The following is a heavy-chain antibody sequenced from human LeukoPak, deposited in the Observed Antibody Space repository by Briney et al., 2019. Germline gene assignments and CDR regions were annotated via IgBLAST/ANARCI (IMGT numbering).Heavy chain of an antibody. CDR3: AREGVDIVTYDY. Sequence: GGSLRLSCAASGFTFSRYWRSWVRQAPGKGLEWVANIKQDGSEKYYVNSVKGRFTISRDNAKNSVYLQMNSLRVEDTAIYYCAREGVDIVTYDYWGQGTLVTVSS. V-gene: IGHV3-7*03. CDR2: IKQDGSEK. CDR1: GFTFSRYW. J-gene: IGHJ4*02. D-gene: IGHD5-12*01.